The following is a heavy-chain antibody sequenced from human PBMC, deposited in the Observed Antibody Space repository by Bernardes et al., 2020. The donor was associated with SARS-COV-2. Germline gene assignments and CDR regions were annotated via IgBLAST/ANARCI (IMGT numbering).Heavy chain of an antibody. CDR2: VSGSGEST. D-gene: IGHD3-3*01. J-gene: IGHJ4*02. CDR3: AKVITGFDFWSGYHAFDY. Sequence: GGSLRLSCAASGFSFSSYAMSWVRQAPGKGLEWVSAVSGSGESTYYADSVKGRFTISRDSSKNMLYLQMNSLRAEDTALYYCAKVITGFDFWSGYHAFDYWGQGTLVTVSS. CDR1: GFSFSSYA. V-gene: IGHV3-23*01.